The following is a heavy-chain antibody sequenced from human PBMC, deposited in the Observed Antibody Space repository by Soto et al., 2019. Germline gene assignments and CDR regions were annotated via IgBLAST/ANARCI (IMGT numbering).Heavy chain of an antibody. CDR2: IYWDDDK. CDR3: AHRPSYCSGGSCYSGFVY. V-gene: IGHV2-5*02. J-gene: IGHJ4*02. D-gene: IGHD2-15*01. CDR1: GFSLSTSGVG. Sequence: SGPTLVNPTQTLTLTCTFSGFSLSTSGVGVGWNRQPPGKALEWLALIYWDDDKRYSPSLKSRLTITKDTSKNQVVLTMTNMDPVDTATYYCAHRPSYCSGGSCYSGFVYWGQGTLVTVSS.